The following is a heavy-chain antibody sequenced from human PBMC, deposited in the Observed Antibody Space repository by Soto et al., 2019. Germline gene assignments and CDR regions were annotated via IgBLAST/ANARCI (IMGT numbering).Heavy chain of an antibody. D-gene: IGHD5-12*01. CDR3: HGYGY. J-gene: IGHJ4*02. CDR1: GFSVTANY. Sequence: EVQVVESGGGLIQPGRSLRLSCEVSGFSVTANYMSWVRQAPGKGLEWVSVIYSGGSTYYIDSVKGRFSISRDISKNPLCLQMNNLRAEDTAVYYCHGYGYWGQGTLVTVSS. CDR2: IYSGGST. V-gene: IGHV3-53*01.